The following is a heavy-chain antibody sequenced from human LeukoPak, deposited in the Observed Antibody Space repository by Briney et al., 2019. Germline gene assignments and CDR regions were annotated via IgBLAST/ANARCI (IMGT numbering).Heavy chain of an antibody. J-gene: IGHJ6*03. CDR2: INPNSGGT. CDR3: ARGENCYYLYMDV. CDR1: GYTFTGYY. V-gene: IGHV1-2*02. Sequence: ASVKVSCKASGYTFTGYYMHWVRQAPGQGLEWMGWINPNSGGTNYAQKFQGRVTMTRDTSISTAYMELTRLRSDDTAVYYCARGENCYYLYMDVWGKGTTVTISS. D-gene: IGHD2/OR15-2a*01.